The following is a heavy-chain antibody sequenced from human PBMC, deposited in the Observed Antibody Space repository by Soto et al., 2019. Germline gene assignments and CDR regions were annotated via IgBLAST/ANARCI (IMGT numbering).Heavy chain of an antibody. V-gene: IGHV1-18*01. CDR1: GYTFNNYG. CDR3: AREEQQLIPSGGMDV. J-gene: IGHJ6*02. Sequence: ASVKVSCKASGYTFNNYGINWVRQAPGQGLEWMGWISAHNGNTNNAQKFQGRVTMATDTSTRTAYMELRSLRSDDTAVYYCAREEQQLIPSGGMDVWGQGTTVTVSS. CDR2: ISAHNGNT. D-gene: IGHD6-13*01.